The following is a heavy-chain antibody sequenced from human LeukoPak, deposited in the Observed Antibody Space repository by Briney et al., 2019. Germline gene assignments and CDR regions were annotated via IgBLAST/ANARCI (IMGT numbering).Heavy chain of an antibody. Sequence: ASVKVSCKASGYTFTSYAMNWVRQAPGQGLEWMGWINTNTGNPTYAQGFTGRFVFSLDTSVSTAYLQISSLKAEDTAVYYCAFSEVLRYFDWLPSGYWGQGTLVTVSS. CDR3: AFSEVLRYFDWLPSGY. CDR2: INTNTGNP. D-gene: IGHD3-9*01. J-gene: IGHJ4*02. CDR1: GYTFTSYA. V-gene: IGHV7-4-1*02.